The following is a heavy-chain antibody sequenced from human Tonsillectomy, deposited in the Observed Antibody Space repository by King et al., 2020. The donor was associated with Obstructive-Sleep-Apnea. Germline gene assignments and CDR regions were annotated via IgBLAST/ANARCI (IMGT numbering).Heavy chain of an antibody. V-gene: IGHV3-13*01. CDR2: IGTAGDT. CDR3: ARARGRYPSYWYFDL. J-gene: IGHJ2*01. D-gene: IGHD1-26*01. Sequence: VQLVESGGGLVQPGGSLRLSCAASGFTFSSYDMHWVLQATGKGLEWVSAIGTAGDTSFPGSVKGRFTISRENAKNSLYLQMKTLRAGDTAVYYCARARGRYPSYWYFDLWGRGTLVTVSS. CDR1: GFTFSSYD.